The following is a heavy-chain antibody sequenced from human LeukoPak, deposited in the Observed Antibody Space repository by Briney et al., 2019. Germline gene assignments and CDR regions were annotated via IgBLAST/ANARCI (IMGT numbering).Heavy chain of an antibody. V-gene: IGHV1-2*02. CDR2: INPNSGGT. CDR1: GYTFTGYY. D-gene: IGHD2-2*01. J-gene: IGHJ1*01. CDR3: ARSGDIVVVPAAIVSEYFQH. Sequence: GASVKVSCKASGYTFTGYYMHWVRQAPGQGLEWMGWINPNSGGTNYAQKFQGRVTMTRDTSISTAYMELSRLRSDDTAVYYCARSGDIVVVPAAIVSEYFQHWGQGTLVTVSS.